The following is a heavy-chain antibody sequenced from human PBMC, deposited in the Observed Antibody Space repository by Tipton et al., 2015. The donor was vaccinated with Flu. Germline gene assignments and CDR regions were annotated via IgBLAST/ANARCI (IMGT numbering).Heavy chain of an antibody. J-gene: IGHJ6*02. CDR1: GFTFSSYS. D-gene: IGHD3-10*01. Sequence: SLRLSCAASGFTFSSYSMNWVRQAPGKGLEWVSSISSSSSYIYYADSVKGRFTISRDNAKNSLYLQMNSLRAEDTAVYYCARDRSGYVTVVRGYGRGGWGQGAAVAVSS. CDR3: ARDRSGYVTVVRGYGRGG. V-gene: IGHV3-21*01. CDR2: ISSSSSYI.